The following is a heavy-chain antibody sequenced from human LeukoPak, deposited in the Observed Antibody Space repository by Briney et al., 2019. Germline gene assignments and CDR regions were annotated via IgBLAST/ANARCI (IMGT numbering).Heavy chain of an antibody. CDR2: MNPNSGNT. CDR1: GYTFTSYD. Sequence: ASVKVSCKASGYTFTSYDINWVRQATGQGLEWMGWMNPNSGNTGYAQKFQGRVTMTRNTSISTAYMELSSLRSEDTAVYYCARVGDFWSGYYIYGMDVWGQGTTVTVSS. D-gene: IGHD3-3*01. CDR3: ARVGDFWSGYYIYGMDV. J-gene: IGHJ6*02. V-gene: IGHV1-8*01.